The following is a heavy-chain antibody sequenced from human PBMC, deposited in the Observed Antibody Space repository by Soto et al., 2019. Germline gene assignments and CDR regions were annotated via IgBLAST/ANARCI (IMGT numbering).Heavy chain of an antibody. J-gene: IGHJ6*02. V-gene: IGHV3-23*01. Sequence: EVQLLESGGGLVQPGGSLRLSCAASEFTFSSYSMIWVRQAPGKGLEWVSGVNGGGDITYYAESVKGRFTISRDNSKNTLDLQMNSRRAEDSALFYCARGHFGVTMDVWGQGTTVTVSS. CDR1: EFTFSSYS. CDR3: ARGHFGVTMDV. CDR2: VNGGGDIT. D-gene: IGHD3-3*01.